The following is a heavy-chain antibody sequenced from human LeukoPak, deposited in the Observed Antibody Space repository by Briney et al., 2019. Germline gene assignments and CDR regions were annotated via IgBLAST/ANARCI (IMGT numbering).Heavy chain of an antibody. D-gene: IGHD2-8*02. CDR1: GGSFSGYY. V-gene: IGHV4-34*12. Sequence: SETLSLTCAVYGGSFSGYYWTWIRQTPGKGLEWIGEVIHSGRTNYNPSLESRVTISVDTSKNQFSLKLNSVTAADTAVYYCARGILVVVYATFDYWGQGTLVTVSS. CDR3: ARGILVVVYATFDY. CDR2: VIHSGRT. J-gene: IGHJ4*02.